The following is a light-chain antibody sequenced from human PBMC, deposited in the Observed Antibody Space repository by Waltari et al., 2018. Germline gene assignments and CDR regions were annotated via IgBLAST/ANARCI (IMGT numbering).Light chain of an antibody. CDR3: QQRSNWPGT. J-gene: IGKJ1*01. V-gene: IGKV3-11*01. CDR1: QSLRRY. Sequence: EIVLTLSPATLSLSPGERATLSCRASQSLRRYLAWYQQKPGQAPRLLIYDVSNRATGIPARFSGSGSGTDFTLTISSLEPEDFAVYYCQQRSNWPGTFGQGTRVEIK. CDR2: DVS.